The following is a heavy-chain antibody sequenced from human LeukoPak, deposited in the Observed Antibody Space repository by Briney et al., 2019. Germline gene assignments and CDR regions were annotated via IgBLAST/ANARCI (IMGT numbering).Heavy chain of an antibody. V-gene: IGHV4-4*07. J-gene: IGHJ5*02. CDR1: GFTVSTNY. CDR2: IYTSGST. D-gene: IGHD6-6*01. Sequence: GSLRLSCAASGFTVSTNYMGWVRQAPGKGLEWIGRIYTSGSTNYNPSLKSRVTMSVDTSKNQFSLKLSSVTAADTAVYYCARVHISSSSPWFDPWGQGTLVTVSS. CDR3: ARVHISSSSPWFDP.